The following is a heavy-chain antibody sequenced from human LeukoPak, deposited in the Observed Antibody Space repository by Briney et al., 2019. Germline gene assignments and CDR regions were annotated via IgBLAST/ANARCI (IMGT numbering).Heavy chain of an antibody. D-gene: IGHD6-13*01. CDR1: GITFSSYA. Sequence: GGSLRLSCAASGITFSSYAMSWVRQVPGKGLEWVSGISDRGDFTYYADSVKGRYTISRDNSKNTLYLQMNSLRAEDTAVYYCAKEHSNNWYDAFDIWGQGTMVTVS. CDR2: ISDRGDFT. V-gene: IGHV3-23*01. J-gene: IGHJ3*02. CDR3: AKEHSNNWYDAFDI.